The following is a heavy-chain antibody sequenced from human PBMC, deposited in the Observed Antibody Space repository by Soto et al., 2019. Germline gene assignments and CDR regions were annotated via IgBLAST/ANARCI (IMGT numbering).Heavy chain of an antibody. CDR3: AQSRGDSWYLYYYDY. CDR1: GLTFRAFS. J-gene: IGHJ4*02. Sequence: EVQLLESGGGLVQPGGSLRLSCAASGLTFRAFSMSWVRQPPGKGLEWVSGISGSGGSTYYADSVKGRFTISRDSSSNTLYLQMSSLRAEDTAVYYCAQSRGDSWYLYYYDYWGQGTLVTVSA. V-gene: IGHV3-23*01. CDR2: ISGSGGST. D-gene: IGHD5-12*01.